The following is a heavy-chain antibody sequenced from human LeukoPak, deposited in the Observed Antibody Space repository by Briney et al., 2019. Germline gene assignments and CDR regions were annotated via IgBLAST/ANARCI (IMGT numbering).Heavy chain of an antibody. Sequence: ASVKVSCKASGGTFSSSAISWVRQAPGQGLEWMGGIIPIFGTPNYAQKLQGRVTIIADKSTSTAYMELRSLRSEDTAVYYCARSSSGYDLYYHYYMDVRDKGTTVTVSS. CDR2: IIPIFGTP. CDR1: GGTFSSSA. CDR3: ARSSSGYDLYYHYYMDV. D-gene: IGHD5-12*01. V-gene: IGHV1-69*06. J-gene: IGHJ6*03.